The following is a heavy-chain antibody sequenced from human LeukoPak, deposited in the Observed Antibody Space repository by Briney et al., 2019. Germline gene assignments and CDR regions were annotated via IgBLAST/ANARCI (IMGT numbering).Heavy chain of an antibody. CDR3: ARGPDVDGYIHAPFDS. CDR2: SYSGGST. CDR1: GFSLWRHY. Sequence: PGGSLRLSRAASGFSLWRHYMNWVRQAPGKGLEWVALSYSGGSTYYADSVKGRFTISRDNSKNMLYLEMNSRRVEDSAVYYCARGPDVDGYIHAPFDSWGQGTLVTASS. V-gene: IGHV3-53*01. J-gene: IGHJ4*02. D-gene: IGHD5-24*01.